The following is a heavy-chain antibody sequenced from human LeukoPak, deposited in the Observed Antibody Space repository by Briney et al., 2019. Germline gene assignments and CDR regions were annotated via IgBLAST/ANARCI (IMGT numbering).Heavy chain of an antibody. CDR3: AKTGTPWYYFDY. CDR2: ISSSGGST. J-gene: IGHJ4*02. D-gene: IGHD6-13*01. V-gene: IGHV3-23*01. Sequence: PGGSLRLSCAASGFTVSSNYMSWVRQAPGKGLEWVSYISSSGGSTYYADSVKGRFTISRDNSKSTLYLQMNSLRAEDTAVYYCAKTGTPWYYFDYWGQGTLVTVSS. CDR1: GFTVSSNY.